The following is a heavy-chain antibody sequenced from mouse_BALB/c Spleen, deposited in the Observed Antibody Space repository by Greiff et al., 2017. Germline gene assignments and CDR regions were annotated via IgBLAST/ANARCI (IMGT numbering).Heavy chain of an antibody. D-gene: IGHD2-3*01. V-gene: IGHV3-2*02. CDR2: ISYSGST. Sequence: EVQLVESGPGLVKPSQSLSLTCTVTGYSITSDYAWNWIRQFPGNKLEWMGYISYSGSTSYNPSLKSRISITRDTSKNQFFLQLNSVTTEDTATYYCARKALYESWFAYWGQGTLVTVSA. CDR3: ARKALYESWFAY. CDR1: GYSITSDYA. J-gene: IGHJ3*01.